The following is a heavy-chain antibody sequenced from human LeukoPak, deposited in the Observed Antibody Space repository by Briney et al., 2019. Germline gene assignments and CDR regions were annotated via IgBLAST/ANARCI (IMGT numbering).Heavy chain of an antibody. V-gene: IGHV3-23*01. J-gene: IGHJ4*02. CDR3: AKGIYDYALDY. CDR2: ISASGDRT. Sequence: GGSLRLSCAASGFTFSSYAMSWVRQAPGKGLEWASLISASGDRTYYAGSVKGRFTISRDTSRNTLTLQMNSLRAEDTAVYYCAKGIYDYALDYWGQGTLVTVSS. D-gene: IGHD4/OR15-4a*01. CDR1: GFTFSSYA.